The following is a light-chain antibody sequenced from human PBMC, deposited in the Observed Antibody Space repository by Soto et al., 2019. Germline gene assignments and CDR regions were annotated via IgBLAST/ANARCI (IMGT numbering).Light chain of an antibody. CDR2: GAS. Sequence: EIVLTQSPGTLSLSPGERATLSCRASQSVSSSYLAWYQQEPGQAPRLLIYGASSRATGIPDRFSGSGSGTDFTLTISRLEPEDFAVYYCQQYSSSPPITFGQGTKVDIK. V-gene: IGKV3-20*01. CDR1: QSVSSSY. CDR3: QQYSSSPPIT. J-gene: IGKJ1*01.